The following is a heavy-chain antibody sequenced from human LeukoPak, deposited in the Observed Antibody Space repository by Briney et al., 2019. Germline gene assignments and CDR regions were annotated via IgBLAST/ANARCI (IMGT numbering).Heavy chain of an antibody. CDR1: GGTFSSYA. CDR2: IIPILGIA. Sequence: ASVKVSCKASGGTFSSYAISWVRQAPGQGLEWMGRIIPILGIANYAQKFQGRVTITADKSTNTAYMELSSLRSEDTAVYYCASSKGGSYPFDYWGQGTLVTVSS. J-gene: IGHJ4*02. D-gene: IGHD1-26*01. V-gene: IGHV1-69*04. CDR3: ASSKGGSYPFDY.